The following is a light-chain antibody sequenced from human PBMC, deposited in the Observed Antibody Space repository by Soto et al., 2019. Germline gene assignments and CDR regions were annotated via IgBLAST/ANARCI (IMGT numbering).Light chain of an antibody. CDR2: KAS. J-gene: IGKJ1*01. V-gene: IGKV1-5*03. CDR1: QGISIW. CDR3: QQYNNYSWT. Sequence: DIQMTQSPSTRSASVGDRVAITCRASQGISIWLAWYQQKPGKAPKLLIYKASSLESGVPSRLSGSGSGTEFTLTISSLQPDDFATYYCQQYNNYSWTFGQGTKVEIK.